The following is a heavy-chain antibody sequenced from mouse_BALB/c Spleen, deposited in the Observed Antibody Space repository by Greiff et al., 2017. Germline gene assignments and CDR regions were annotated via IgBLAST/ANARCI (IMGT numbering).Heavy chain of an antibody. V-gene: IGHV5-17*02. CDR2: ISSGSSTI. J-gene: IGHJ4*01. Sequence: EVQLVESGGGLVQPGGSRKLSCAASGFTFSSFGMHWVRQAPEKGLEWVAYISSGSSTIYYADTVKGRFTISRDNPKNTLFLQMTSLRSEDTAMYYCARSYYYGSSYEEGAMDYWGQGTSVTVSS. CDR1: GFTFSSFG. CDR3: ARSYYYGSSYEEGAMDY. D-gene: IGHD1-1*01.